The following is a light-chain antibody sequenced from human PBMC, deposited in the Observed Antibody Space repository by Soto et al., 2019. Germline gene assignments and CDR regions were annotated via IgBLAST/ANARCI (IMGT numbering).Light chain of an antibody. J-gene: IGKJ4*01. Sequence: EIVLTQSPGTLSLSPGDRATLSCRASQSVTSNHLAWYQQRPGQAPRLLLYGASSRAIGIPDRFTGSGSGTDFTLAISRLEPEYFAVYFCQQYDTSPPLTFGGGTKVEIK. CDR1: QSVTSNH. V-gene: IGKV3-20*01. CDR2: GAS. CDR3: QQYDTSPPLT.